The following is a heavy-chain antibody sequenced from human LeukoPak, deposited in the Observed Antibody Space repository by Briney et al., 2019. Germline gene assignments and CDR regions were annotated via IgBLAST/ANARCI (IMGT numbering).Heavy chain of an antibody. J-gene: IGHJ5*02. CDR1: GFSFSNYA. V-gene: IGHV3-23*01. D-gene: IGHD3-16*02. Sequence: GGSLRLSCAASGFSFSNYAMSWVRQAPGRGLEWVSGISGGEYNTFYADSVKGRFTISRDNSKNTLYLQMNSLRAEDTAVYFCAKTERSYDYAWGTYRYTWFDTWGQGVLVTVSS. CDR3: AKTERSYDYAWGTYRYTWFDT. CDR2: ISGGEYNT.